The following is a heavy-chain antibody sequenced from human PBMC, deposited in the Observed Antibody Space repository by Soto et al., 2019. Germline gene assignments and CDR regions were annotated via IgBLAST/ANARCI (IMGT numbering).Heavy chain of an antibody. CDR3: ARDLQMATIRGGDY. J-gene: IGHJ4*02. D-gene: IGHD5-12*01. CDR1: GFTFSSYN. CDR2: ITSSSSSSYI. V-gene: IGHV3-21*01. Sequence: EVQLVESGGGLVKPGGSLRLSCAASGFTFSSYNMNWVCQAPGKGLEWVSSITSSSSSSYIYYADSVKGRFTISRDNAKNSLFLQMNSLRAEDTAVYYCARDLQMATIRGGDYWGQGTLVTVSS.